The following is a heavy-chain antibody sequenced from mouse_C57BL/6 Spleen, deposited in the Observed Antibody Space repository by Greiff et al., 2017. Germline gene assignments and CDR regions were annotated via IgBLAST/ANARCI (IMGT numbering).Heavy chain of an antibody. D-gene: IGHD1-3*01. CDR2: IDPSDRET. J-gene: IGHJ3*01. V-gene: IGHV1-52*01. CDR1: GYTFTSYW. CDR3: AREWDDLFAY. Sequence: QVQLKQPGAELVRPGSSVKLSCKASGYTFTSYWMHWVKQRPIQGLEWIGNIDPSDRETHYNQKFKDKATLTVDKSSSTAYMQLSSRTSEDSAVYYCAREWDDLFAYWGQGTLVTVSA.